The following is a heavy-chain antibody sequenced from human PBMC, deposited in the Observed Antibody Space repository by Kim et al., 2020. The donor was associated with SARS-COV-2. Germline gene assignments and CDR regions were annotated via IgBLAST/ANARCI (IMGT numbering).Heavy chain of an antibody. Sequence: ASVKVSCKASGYTFTSYDINWVRQATGQGLEWMGWMNPNSGNTGYAQKFQGRVTMTRNTSISTAYMELSSLRSEDTAVYYCARGITMVRGVIEDGNDYWGQGTLVTVSS. CDR1: GYTFTSYD. J-gene: IGHJ4*02. CDR3: ARGITMVRGVIEDGNDY. D-gene: IGHD3-10*01. CDR2: MNPNSGNT. V-gene: IGHV1-8*01.